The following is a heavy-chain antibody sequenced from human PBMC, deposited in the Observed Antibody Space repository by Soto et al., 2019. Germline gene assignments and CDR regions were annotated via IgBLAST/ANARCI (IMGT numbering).Heavy chain of an antibody. D-gene: IGHD2-15*01. Sequence: PGGSLRLSCAASGFIFENFGMSWVRQAPGKGLEWISSISGSGFKKYYADSVKGRFTISRDNSKNTLYLQMNSLRAEDTAVYYCARSRPDPDIVVVVAAYSAFDYWG. CDR2: ISGSGFKK. CDR3: ARSRPDPDIVVVVAAYSAFDY. V-gene: IGHV3-23*01. J-gene: IGHJ4*01. CDR1: GFIFENFG.